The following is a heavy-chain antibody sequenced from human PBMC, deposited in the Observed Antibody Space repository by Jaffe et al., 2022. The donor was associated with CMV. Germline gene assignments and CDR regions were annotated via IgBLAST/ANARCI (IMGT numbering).Heavy chain of an antibody. CDR1: GGTFSSYA. D-gene: IGHD6-19*01. CDR2: IIPILGIA. CDR3: ARREEAVAENWYFDL. J-gene: IGHJ2*01. Sequence: QVQLVQSGAEVKKPGSSVKVSCKASGGTFSSYAISWVRQAPGQGLEWMGRIIPILGIANYAQKFQGRVTITADKSTSTAYMELSSLRSEDTAVYYCARREEAVAENWYFDLWGRGTLVTVSS. V-gene: IGHV1-69*09.